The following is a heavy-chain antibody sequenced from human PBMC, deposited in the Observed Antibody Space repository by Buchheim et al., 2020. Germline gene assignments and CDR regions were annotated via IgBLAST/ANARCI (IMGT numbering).Heavy chain of an antibody. CDR2: IRGSGFDT. J-gene: IGHJ6*03. D-gene: IGHD3-9*01. V-gene: IGHV3-23*01. Sequence: EMQLLESGGGLVQPGGSLRISCVASGFTFNTSAMTWVRQAPGKGLEWVSAIRGSGFDTYYADSVTGRFTISRDNSKNMLYLEMNSLRAEDAAIYFCAKTVHILPGYQRWVYYMDVWGKGTT. CDR1: GFTFNTSA. CDR3: AKTVHILPGYQRWVYYMDV.